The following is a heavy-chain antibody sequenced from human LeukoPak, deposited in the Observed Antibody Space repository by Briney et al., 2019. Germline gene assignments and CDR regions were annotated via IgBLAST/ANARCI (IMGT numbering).Heavy chain of an antibody. CDR3: ARDLAGPPQEAFDI. J-gene: IGHJ3*02. CDR1: GFTFSSYW. Sequence: PRGSLRLSCAASGFTFSSYWMSWVRQAPGKGLEWVANIKQDGSEKYYVDSVKGRFTISRDNAKNSLYLQMNSLRAEDTAVYYCARDLAGPPQEAFDIWGQGTMVTVSS. V-gene: IGHV3-7*01. CDR2: IKQDGSEK.